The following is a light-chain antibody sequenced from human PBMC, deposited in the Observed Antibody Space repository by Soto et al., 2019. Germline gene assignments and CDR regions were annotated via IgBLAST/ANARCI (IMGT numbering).Light chain of an antibody. CDR1: QSVSSSY. J-gene: IGKJ5*01. CDR2: GAS. Sequence: EIVLTQSPDTLSLSPGESATLSCRASQSVSSSYLAWYQQKPGRAPRLLIYGASNRATGIPDRFSGSGSGTDFTLTINRLEPEDFAVFYCQHYDYSITFGQGTRLEIE. V-gene: IGKV3-20*01. CDR3: QHYDYSIT.